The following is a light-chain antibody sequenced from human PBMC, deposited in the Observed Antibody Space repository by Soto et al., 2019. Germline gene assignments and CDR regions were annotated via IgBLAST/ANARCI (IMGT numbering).Light chain of an antibody. V-gene: IGKV1-5*03. CDR1: QTISNY. J-gene: IGKJ1*01. CDR3: QQYPSFSRT. Sequence: DIQMTQSPSTLSGSVGDRVTITCRASQTISNYLAWYQQKPGKAPKLLIYKASNLDSGVPSRFSGSGSGTEFTLTISSLQPDDFATYYCQQYPSFSRTFGQGTKVDIK. CDR2: KAS.